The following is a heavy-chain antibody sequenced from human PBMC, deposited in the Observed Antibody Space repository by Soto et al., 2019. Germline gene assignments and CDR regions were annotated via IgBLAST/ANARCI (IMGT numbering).Heavy chain of an antibody. Sequence: PGGSLRLSCGASGFTFSSYAMHWVRQAPGKGLEWVAVISYDGSNKYYADSVKGRFTISRDNSKNTLYLQMNSLRAEDTAVYYCARDAWANYYDSSGYFGYWGQGTLVTVSS. V-gene: IGHV3-30-3*01. CDR2: ISYDGSNK. CDR1: GFTFSSYA. J-gene: IGHJ4*02. D-gene: IGHD3-22*01. CDR3: ARDAWANYYDSSGYFGY.